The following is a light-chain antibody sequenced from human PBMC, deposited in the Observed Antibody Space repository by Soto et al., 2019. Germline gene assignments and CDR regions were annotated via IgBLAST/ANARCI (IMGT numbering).Light chain of an antibody. CDR2: DVS. CDR3: SSYTSSSTLDNYV. CDR1: SSDVGGYNY. Sequence: QSVLTQPASVSGSPGQSITISCTGTSSDVGGYNYVSWYQQHPGKAPKLMIYDVSNRPSGVSNRFSGSKSGNTASLTISGLQAEDEADHYCSSYTSSSTLDNYVFGTGTKLTVL. J-gene: IGLJ1*01. V-gene: IGLV2-14*01.